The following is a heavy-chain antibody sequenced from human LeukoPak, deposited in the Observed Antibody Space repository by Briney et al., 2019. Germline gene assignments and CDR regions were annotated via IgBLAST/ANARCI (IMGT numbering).Heavy chain of an antibody. V-gene: IGHV3-21*01. J-gene: IGHJ6*02. D-gene: IGHD1-26*01. CDR1: GFTFSDYS. CDR2: IRSSSNFV. CDR3: ARDSGSGNYYSMDV. Sequence: GGSLRLSCAASGFTFSDYSMNWVRQAPGKGLEWDSSIRSSSNFVYYADSLKGRFTISRDNAKNSLYLQMNSLRAEDTAVYYCARDSGSGNYYSMDVWGQGTTVIVSS.